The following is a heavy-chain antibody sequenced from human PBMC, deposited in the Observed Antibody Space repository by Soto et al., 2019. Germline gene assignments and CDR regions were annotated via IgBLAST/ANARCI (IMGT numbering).Heavy chain of an antibody. V-gene: IGHV4-30-4*01. J-gene: IGHJ5*02. CDR2: IYYSGST. CDR1: GGSISSGDYY. Sequence: SETLSLTCTVSGGSISSGDYYWSWIRQPPGKGLEWIGYIYYSGSTYYNPSLKSRVTISVDTSKNQFSLKLSSVTAADTAVYYCARVYCSSTSCYFPANWLDPWGQGTLVTVSS. D-gene: IGHD2-2*01. CDR3: ARVYCSSTSCYFPANWLDP.